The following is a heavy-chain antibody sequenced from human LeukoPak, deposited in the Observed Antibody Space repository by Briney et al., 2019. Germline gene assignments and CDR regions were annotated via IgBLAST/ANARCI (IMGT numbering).Heavy chain of an antibody. CDR3: AGGGRCSSTSCYRPFDY. J-gene: IGHJ4*02. CDR1: GGSFSGYY. CDR2: INHSGST. V-gene: IGHV4-34*01. D-gene: IGHD2-2*02. Sequence: SETLSLTCAVYGGSFSGYYWSWIRQPPGKGLEWIGDINHSGSTNYNPSLKSRVTISVDTSKNQFSLKLSSVTAADTAVYYCAGGGRCSSTSCYRPFDYWGQGTLVTVSS.